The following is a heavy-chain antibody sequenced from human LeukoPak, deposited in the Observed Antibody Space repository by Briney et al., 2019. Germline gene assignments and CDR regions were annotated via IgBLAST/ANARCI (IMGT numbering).Heavy chain of an antibody. Sequence: GGSLRLSCAASGFTFSSYGMRWVRQAPGKGVEWVAVIWYDGSNKYYADSVKGRFTISRDNSKNTLYLQMNSLRAEDTAVYYCARIPGYCSGGSCPIDYWGQGTLVTVSS. J-gene: IGHJ4*02. CDR3: ARIPGYCSGGSCPIDY. CDR1: GFTFSSYG. V-gene: IGHV3-33*01. CDR2: IWYDGSNK. D-gene: IGHD2-15*01.